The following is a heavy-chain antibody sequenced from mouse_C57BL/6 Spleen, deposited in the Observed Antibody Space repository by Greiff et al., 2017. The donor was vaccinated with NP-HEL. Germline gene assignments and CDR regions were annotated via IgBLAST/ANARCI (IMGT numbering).Heavy chain of an antibody. D-gene: IGHD2-3*01. CDR2: ISSGSSTI. V-gene: IGHV5-17*01. Sequence: EVHLVESGGGLVKPGGSLKLSCAASGFTFSDYGMHWVRQAPEKGLEWVAYISSGSSTIYYADTVKGRFTISRDNAKNTLFLQMTSLRSEDTAMYYCARGNDGYLYFDYWGQGTTLTVSS. J-gene: IGHJ2*01. CDR1: GFTFSDYG. CDR3: ARGNDGYLYFDY.